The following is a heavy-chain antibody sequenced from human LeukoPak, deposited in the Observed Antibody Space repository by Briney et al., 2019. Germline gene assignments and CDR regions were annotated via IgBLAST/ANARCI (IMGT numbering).Heavy chain of an antibody. V-gene: IGHV3-43*02. J-gene: IGHJ4*02. CDR1: GFTFDDYA. Sequence: GGSLRLFCAASGFTFDDYAMLWVRQSPGKGLVCVSLISGDGGSTHYADSVKARFTIPRDNSKYSLYLQMNSLRTEDTALYYCAKDMLVASFGGDPPDYWGQGTLVTVSS. CDR2: ISGDGGST. CDR3: AKDMLVASFGGDPPDY. D-gene: IGHD3-16*01.